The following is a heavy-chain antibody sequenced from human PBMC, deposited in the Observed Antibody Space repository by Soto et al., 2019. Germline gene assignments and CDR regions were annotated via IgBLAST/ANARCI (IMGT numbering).Heavy chain of an antibody. J-gene: IGHJ6*02. CDR1: GFSLSTIGVG. CDR3: VQSRCGGDCLQSYSSHSYYGLDV. V-gene: IGHV2-5*02. Sequence: QITLKESGPPLVKPTQTLTLTCTFSGFSLSTIGVGVGWIRQPPGKALEWLALIYWDDDKRYSPSLKSRLTVTQATSKNQVVLTMTNMDPVDTATYYCVQSRCGGDCLQSYSSHSYYGLDVWGQGTTVTVSS. CDR2: IYWDDDK. D-gene: IGHD2-21*02.